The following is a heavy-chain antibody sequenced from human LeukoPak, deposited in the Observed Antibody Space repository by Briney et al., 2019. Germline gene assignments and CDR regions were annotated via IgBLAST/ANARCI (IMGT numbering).Heavy chain of an antibody. V-gene: IGHV4-59*08. Sequence: PAETLSLTCSVSGYSLNIYYWNWIRQSPGKGLEWIGYFFYTGTTNYNPSLKSRVNMSVDTSNNLVSLTLRPVTAADTAVNYCARRPYHYPRLDVWGPGTTVIVSS. CDR1: GYSLNIYY. J-gene: IGHJ6*02. CDR2: FFYTGTT. CDR3: ARRPYHYPRLDV.